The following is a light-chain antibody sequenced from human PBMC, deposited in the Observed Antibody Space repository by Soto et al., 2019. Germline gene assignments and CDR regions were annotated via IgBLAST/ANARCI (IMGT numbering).Light chain of an antibody. V-gene: IGLV2-14*01. Sequence: QSVLTQPPSVSGSPGQSITISCTGTSSDVGGYNYVSWYQQHPGKAPKLMIYEVSNRPSGVSNRFSGSKSGNTASLTISGLQSEDEADYYCSAYTSSRIDYVFGTGTKLTVL. CDR2: EVS. J-gene: IGLJ1*01. CDR3: SAYTSSRIDYV. CDR1: SSDVGGYNY.